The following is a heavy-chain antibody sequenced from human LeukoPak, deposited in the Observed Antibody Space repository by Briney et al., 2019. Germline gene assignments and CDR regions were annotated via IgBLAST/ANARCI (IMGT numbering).Heavy chain of an antibody. CDR3: ATHPDYYDSSGYYSGSSDY. CDR1: GGTFSSYT. V-gene: IGHV1-69*02. Sequence: SVKVSCKASGGTFSSYTISWVRQAPGQGLELRGRIIPILGIANYAQKFQGRVTITADKSTSTAYMELSSLRSEDTAVYYCATHPDYYDSSGYYSGSSDYWGQGTLVTVSS. J-gene: IGHJ4*02. CDR2: IIPILGIA. D-gene: IGHD3-22*01.